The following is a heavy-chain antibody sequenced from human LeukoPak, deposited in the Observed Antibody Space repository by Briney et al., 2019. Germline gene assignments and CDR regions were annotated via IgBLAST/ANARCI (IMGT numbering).Heavy chain of an antibody. J-gene: IGHJ4*02. CDR1: RGSISSYY. D-gene: IGHD3-10*01. CDR2: IYYSGST. Sequence: SETLSLTCTVSRGSISSYYWSWIRQPPGKGLEWIGYIYYSGSTNYNPSLKSRVTISVDTSKNQFSLKLSSVTAADTAVYYCASGEGGEFFDYWGQGTLVTVSS. CDR3: ASGEGGEFFDY. V-gene: IGHV4-59*01.